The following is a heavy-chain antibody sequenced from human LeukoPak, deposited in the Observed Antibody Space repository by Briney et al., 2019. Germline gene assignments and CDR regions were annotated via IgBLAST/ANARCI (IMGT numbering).Heavy chain of an antibody. V-gene: IGHV4-61*08. J-gene: IGHJ4*02. CDR3: ARRTYYYDSSDHFDH. CDR2: IYYSGIT. Sequence: SETLSLTCTVSGGSISSAGYYWSWIRQPPGKGLEWIAYIYYSGITKYNPSLKSRVTISVDTSKNQFSLKLSSVTAADTAVYYCARRTYYYDSSDHFDHWGQGTLVTVSS. D-gene: IGHD3-22*01. CDR1: GGSISSAGYY.